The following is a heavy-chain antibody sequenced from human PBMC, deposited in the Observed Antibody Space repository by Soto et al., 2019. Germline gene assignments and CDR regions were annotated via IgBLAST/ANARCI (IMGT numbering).Heavy chain of an antibody. CDR3: ARGSAAAGPYYFDY. J-gene: IGHJ4*02. Sequence: ASVKVSCKASGYTFTSYGISWVRQAPGQGLEWMGWISAYNGNTYYSQNFQDRVTIARDTSANTAFVELSSLRSEDTAVYYCARGSAAAGPYYFDYWAQGTLVTVSS. CDR1: GYTFTSYG. D-gene: IGHD6-13*01. V-gene: IGHV1-18*01. CDR2: ISAYNGNT.